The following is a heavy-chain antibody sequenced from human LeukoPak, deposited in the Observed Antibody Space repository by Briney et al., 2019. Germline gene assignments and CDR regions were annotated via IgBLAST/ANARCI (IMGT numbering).Heavy chain of an antibody. CDR2: IYTSGST. V-gene: IGHV4-4*07. J-gene: IGHJ6*03. D-gene: IGHD2-2*01. CDR3: ARDLVVVPAAMMGRGYYYYYMDV. Sequence: PSETLSLTCTVSGGSISSYYWSWIRQPAGKGREWIGRIYTSGSTNYNPSLKSRVTMSVDTSKNQFSLKLSSVTAADTAVYYCARDLVVVPAAMMGRGYYYYYMDVWGKGTTVTVSS. CDR1: GGSISSYY.